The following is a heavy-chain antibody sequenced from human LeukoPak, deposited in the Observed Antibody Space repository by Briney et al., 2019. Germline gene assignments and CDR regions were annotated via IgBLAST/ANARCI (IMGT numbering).Heavy chain of an antibody. Sequence: SETLSLTCTVSGGSISSSSYYWGWIRQPPGKGLEWIGCIYYSGSTYYNPSLKSRVTISVDTSKNQFSLKLSSATAADTAVYYCATTHGAAATPSYFDYWGQGTLVTVSS. CDR3: ATTHGAAATPSYFDY. D-gene: IGHD2-15*01. CDR2: IYYSGST. J-gene: IGHJ4*02. CDR1: GGSISSSSYY. V-gene: IGHV4-39*07.